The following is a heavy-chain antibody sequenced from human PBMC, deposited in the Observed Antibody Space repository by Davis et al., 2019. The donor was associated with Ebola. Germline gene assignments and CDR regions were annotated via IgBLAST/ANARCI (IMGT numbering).Heavy chain of an antibody. V-gene: IGHV4-39*07. Sequence: SETLSLTCTVSGGSISNSDFNYWGWIRQPPGKGLEWIGSIYYSGSTNYNPSLKSRVTISVDTSKNQFSLKLSSVTAADTAVYYCASLVLLWFGELLYYPNWFDPWGQGTLVTVSS. CDR3: ASLVLLWFGELLYYPNWFDP. D-gene: IGHD3-10*01. CDR1: GGSISNSDFNY. CDR2: IYYSGST. J-gene: IGHJ5*02.